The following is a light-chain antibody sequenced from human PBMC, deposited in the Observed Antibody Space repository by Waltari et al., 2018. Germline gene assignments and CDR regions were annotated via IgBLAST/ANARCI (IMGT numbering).Light chain of an antibody. V-gene: IGLV2-14*01. CDR3: SSQSSNDVVL. CDR1: ANTFGVYNS. CDR2: DVS. J-gene: IGLJ2*01. Sequence: QSALTQPASVSGSPGQSVTIFSPGTANTFGVYNSFPWYQEYPGQAPRVIIYDVSDRPSGVSDRFSGSKSGNTASLTISGLQAEDEADYYCSSQSSNDVVLFGGGTKLTVL.